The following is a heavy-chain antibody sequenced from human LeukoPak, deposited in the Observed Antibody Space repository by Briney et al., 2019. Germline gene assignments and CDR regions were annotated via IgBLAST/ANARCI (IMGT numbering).Heavy chain of an antibody. D-gene: IGHD1-26*01. J-gene: IGHJ4*02. CDR2: ISYDGSNK. Sequence: GGSLRLSCAASGFTFSSYAMHWVRQAPGKGLEWVAVISYDGSNKYYADSVKGRFTISRDNSKNTLDLQMTGLRAEDTAVYYCARERGRGRDSPWFDYWGQGTLVTVSS. CDR3: ARERGRGRDSPWFDY. CDR1: GFTFSSYA. V-gene: IGHV3-30*14.